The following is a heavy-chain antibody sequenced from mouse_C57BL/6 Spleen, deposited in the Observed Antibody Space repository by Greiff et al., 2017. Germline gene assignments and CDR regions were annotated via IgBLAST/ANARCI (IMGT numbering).Heavy chain of an antibody. CDR2: IYPGSGST. V-gene: IGHV1-55*01. D-gene: IGHD2-4*01. CDR3: ARECTYDYDRRLDY. Sequence: QVQLQQPGAELVKPGASVKMSCKASGYTFTSYWITWVKQRPGQGLEWIGDIYPGSGSTNYNEKFKSKATLTVDTSSSTAYMQLSSLTSEDSAVYYCARECTYDYDRRLDYWGQGTTLTVSS. CDR1: GYTFTSYW. J-gene: IGHJ2*01.